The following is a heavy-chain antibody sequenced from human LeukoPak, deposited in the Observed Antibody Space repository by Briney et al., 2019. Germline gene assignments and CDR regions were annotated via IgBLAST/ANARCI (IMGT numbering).Heavy chain of an antibody. Sequence: SETLSLTCTVSGGSISSGDYYWSWIRQPPGKGLEWIGYIYYSGSTYYNPSLKSRVTISVDTSKNQFSLKLSSVTAADTAVYYCARVGWARYYGSGSYNFWFDPWGQGTLVTVSS. CDR1: GGSISSGDYY. D-gene: IGHD3-10*01. CDR2: IYYSGST. V-gene: IGHV4-30-4*02. J-gene: IGHJ5*02. CDR3: ARVGWARYYGSGSYNFWFDP.